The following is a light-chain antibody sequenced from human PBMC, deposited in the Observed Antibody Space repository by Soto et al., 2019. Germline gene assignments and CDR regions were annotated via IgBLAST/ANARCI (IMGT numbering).Light chain of an antibody. J-gene: IGLJ1*01. CDR2: SNN. CDR3: VSWDDSLSGLV. V-gene: IGLV1-47*02. Sequence: QPVLTQPPSSSGTPGQRVTISCSGRIANIGNNFVCWYQQLPGTAPKLLIYSNNQRPSGVPDRFSGSKSGTSASLAISGLRSEDEGDYYCVSWDDSLSGLVFGTGTKVIVL. CDR1: IANIGNNF.